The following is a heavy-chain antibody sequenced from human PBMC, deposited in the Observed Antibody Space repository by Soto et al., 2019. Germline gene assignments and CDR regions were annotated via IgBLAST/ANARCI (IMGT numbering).Heavy chain of an antibody. CDR3: ARGGGHYDSSGYYVEPIDY. CDR1: GYTFTSYG. CDR2: ISAYNGNT. Sequence: ASVNVSCKASGYTFTSYGISWVRQAPGQGLEWMGWISAYNGNTNYAQKLQGRVTMTTDTSTSTAYMELRSLRSDDTAVYYCARGGGHYDSSGYYVEPIDYWGQGTLVTVSS. V-gene: IGHV1-18*01. J-gene: IGHJ4*02. D-gene: IGHD3-22*01.